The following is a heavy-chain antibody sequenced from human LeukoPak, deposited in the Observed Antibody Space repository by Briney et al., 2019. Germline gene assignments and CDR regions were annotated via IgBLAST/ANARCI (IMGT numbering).Heavy chain of an antibody. CDR2: ISRQSGAST. CDR1: GFTFSSYD. Sequence: PGGSLRLSCAASGFTFSSYDMYWVRQAPGKGLECVASISRQSGASTYYAASVEGRFTISRDNSRSTLYLEMNSLRAEDTAVYYCAKDFTIFGVVPNWFDPWGQGTLVTVSS. CDR3: AKDFTIFGVVPNWFDP. D-gene: IGHD3-3*01. J-gene: IGHJ5*02. V-gene: IGHV3-23*01.